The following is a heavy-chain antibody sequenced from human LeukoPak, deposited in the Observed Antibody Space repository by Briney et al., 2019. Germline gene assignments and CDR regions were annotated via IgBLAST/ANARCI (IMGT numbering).Heavy chain of an antibody. CDR2: IYYSGST. CDR1: GVSISSSSYY. D-gene: IGHD6-13*01. J-gene: IGHJ3*02. V-gene: IGHV4-39*01. CDR3: ARTYSSSWTDAFDI. Sequence: PSETLSLTCTVSGVSISSSSYYWGWIRQPPGKGLEWIGSIYYSGSTYYNPSLKSRVTISVDTSKNQFSLKLSSVTAADTAVYYCARTYSSSWTDAFDIWGQGTMVTVSS.